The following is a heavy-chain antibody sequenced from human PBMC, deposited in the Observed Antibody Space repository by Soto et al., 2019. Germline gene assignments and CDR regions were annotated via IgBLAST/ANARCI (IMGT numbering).Heavy chain of an antibody. CDR1: GFTFSSYA. CDR2: ISGSDDST. J-gene: IGHJ4*02. Sequence: EVQLLESGGGLVQPGESLRLSCAASGFTFSSYAMSWVRQAPGKGLGWVSVISGSDDSTYYADSVKGRFPISRDNSKNTLYLQMNSLRAEDTAVYYCAKRSSSSTFDYWGQGTLVTVSS. CDR3: AKRSSSSTFDY. V-gene: IGHV3-23*01. D-gene: IGHD6-6*01.